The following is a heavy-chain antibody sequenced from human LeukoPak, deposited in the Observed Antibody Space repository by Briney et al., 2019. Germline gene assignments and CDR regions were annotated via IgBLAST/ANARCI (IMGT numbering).Heavy chain of an antibody. D-gene: IGHD2-2*01. CDR1: GFTFSTYA. V-gene: IGHV3-23*01. J-gene: IGHJ4*02. CDR2: ISSSYDST. Sequence: PGGSLRLSCAASGFTFSTYAMSWVRQAPGKGPEWVSAISSSYDSTNYADSVKGRFTISRDNSKNMLYLQMNSLRAEDTAVYSCAKTFCNTTSCYNFDYWGQGTLVTVSS. CDR3: AKTFCNTTSCYNFDY.